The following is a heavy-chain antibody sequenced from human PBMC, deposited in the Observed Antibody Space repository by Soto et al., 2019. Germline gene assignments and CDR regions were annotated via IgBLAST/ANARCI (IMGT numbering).Heavy chain of an antibody. CDR2: ISGSGGST. CDR3: AKDSYYYGSGSYYNEFDY. V-gene: IGHV3-23*01. J-gene: IGHJ4*02. D-gene: IGHD3-10*01. Sequence: PXGSLRLSCSASGFTFSSYAMSWVRQAPGKGLEWVSAISGSGGSTYYADSVKGRFTISRDNSKNTLYLQMNSLRAEDTAVYYCAKDSYYYGSGSYYNEFDYWGQGTLVTVSS. CDR1: GFTFSSYA.